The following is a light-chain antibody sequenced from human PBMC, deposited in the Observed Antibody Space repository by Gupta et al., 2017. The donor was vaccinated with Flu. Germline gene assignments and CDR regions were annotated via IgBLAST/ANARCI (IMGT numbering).Light chain of an antibody. J-gene: IGKJ4*01. CDR1: QSVSSSY. CDR3: QQYGSSPLT. V-gene: IGKV3-20*01. CDR2: GAS. Sequence: GERATLSCRTSQSVSSSYLAWYQQKPGQAPRLLIYGASSRATGIPDRFSGSGSGTDFTLTISRLEPEDFAVYYCQQYGSSPLTFGGGTKVEIK.